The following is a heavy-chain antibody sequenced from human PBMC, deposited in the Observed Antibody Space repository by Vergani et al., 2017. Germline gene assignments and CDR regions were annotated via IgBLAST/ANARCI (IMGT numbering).Heavy chain of an antibody. V-gene: IGHV4-31*03. CDR3: ARGTYYYGSGSYNWFDP. D-gene: IGHD3-10*01. CDR1: GGSISSGGYY. CDR2: IYYSGST. J-gene: IGHJ5*02. Sequence: QVQLQESGPGLVKPSQTLSLTCTVSGGSISSGGYYWSWIRQHPGKGLEWIGYIYYSGSTYYNPSLKSRVTISVDTSKNQFSLKLSSVTAADTAVYYCARGTYYYGSGSYNWFDPWGQGTLVTVSS.